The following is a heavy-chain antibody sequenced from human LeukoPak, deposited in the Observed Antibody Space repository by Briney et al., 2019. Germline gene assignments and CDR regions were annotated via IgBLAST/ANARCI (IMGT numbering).Heavy chain of an antibody. Sequence: GGSLRLSCTVSGFTVSSNSMSWVRQAPGKGLEWVSLIYSDNTHYSDSVKGRFTISRDNSKNTLYLQMNSLRAEDTAVYYCAKVGGIAAAVYDYWGQGTLVTVSS. CDR3: AKVGGIAAAVYDY. D-gene: IGHD6-13*01. CDR1: GFTVSSNS. V-gene: IGHV3-53*01. CDR2: IYSDNT. J-gene: IGHJ4*02.